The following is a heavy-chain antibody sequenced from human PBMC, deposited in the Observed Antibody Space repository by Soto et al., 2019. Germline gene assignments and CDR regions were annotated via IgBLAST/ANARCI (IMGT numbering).Heavy chain of an antibody. V-gene: IGHV1-46*01. CDR1: GDTFTSYY. D-gene: IGHD3-22*01. Sequence: ASVKVSCKASGDTFTSYYIHWMRQAPGQGLEWLGVSNPGGVKTTYAQKFQGRVTMTEDTSTDTAYMELSSLRSEDTAVYYCATDPYYYDSSGYYYGGPALDYWGQGTLVTVSS. CDR3: ATDPYYYDSSGYYYGGPALDY. J-gene: IGHJ4*02. CDR2: SNPGGVKT.